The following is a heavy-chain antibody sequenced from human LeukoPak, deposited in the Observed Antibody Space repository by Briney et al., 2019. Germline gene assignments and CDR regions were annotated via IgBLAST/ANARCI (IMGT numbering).Heavy chain of an antibody. V-gene: IGHV3-49*04. CDR2: IRSKAYGGTT. J-gene: IGHJ4*02. Sequence: QPGGSLRLSCTASGFTFGDYAMSWVRQAPGKGLEWVGFIRSKAYGGTTEYAASVKGRFTISRDDSKSIAYLQMNSLKTEDTAVYYCTRAGGLRDQLPPYWGQGTLVTVSS. CDR1: GFTFGDYA. CDR3: TRAGGLRDQLPPY. D-gene: IGHD2-2*01.